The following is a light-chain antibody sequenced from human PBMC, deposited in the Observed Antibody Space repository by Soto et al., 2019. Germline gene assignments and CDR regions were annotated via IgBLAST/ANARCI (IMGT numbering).Light chain of an antibody. J-gene: IGLJ3*02. V-gene: IGLV1-44*01. CDR3: AAWDDGMRAWV. CDR2: ADS. CDR1: YSNIGGNS. Sequence: QPVLTQSPSASATPGQRVTISCSGSYSNIGGNSVNWFLQLPRSAPKLLIYADSQRPSGVPDRFSGSKSGTSASLAISGLQSEDEADYYCAAWDDGMRAWVFGGGTKLTVL.